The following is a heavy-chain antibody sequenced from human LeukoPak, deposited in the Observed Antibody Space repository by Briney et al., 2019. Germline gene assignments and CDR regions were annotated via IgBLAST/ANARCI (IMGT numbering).Heavy chain of an antibody. CDR1: GFSLGTSGVG. CDR2: IYWDDDK. J-gene: IGHJ3*02. D-gene: IGHD2-8*01. CDR3: ARKCMIQGLGRDPLDI. Sequence: SGPTPVTPPQSLTLIYTFCGFSLGTSGVGVGWIRQPPGKALQWLALIYWDDDKPYSPSLKSRLTITKDTSKNQVVLTMTNMDPVDTATYYCARKCMIQGLGRDPLDIWGQGTMVTVSS. V-gene: IGHV2-5*02.